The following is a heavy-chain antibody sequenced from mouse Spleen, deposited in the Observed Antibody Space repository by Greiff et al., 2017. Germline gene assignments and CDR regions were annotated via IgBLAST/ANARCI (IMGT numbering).Heavy chain of an antibody. CDR3: ARSYSSGYVGFAY. CDR2: IYPRDGST. J-gene: IGHJ3*01. D-gene: IGHD3-2*02. Sequence: VQRVESGPELVKPGASVKLSCKASGYTFTSYDINWVKQRPGQGLEWIGWIYPRDGSTKYNEKFKGKATLTVDTSSSTAYMELHSLTSEDSAVYFCARSYSSGYVGFAYWGQGTLVTVSA. CDR1: GYTFTSYD. V-gene: IGHV1-85*01.